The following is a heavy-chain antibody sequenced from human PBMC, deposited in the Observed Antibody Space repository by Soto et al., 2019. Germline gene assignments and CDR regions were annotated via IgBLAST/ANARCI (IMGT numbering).Heavy chain of an antibody. CDR2: INHSGST. CDR1: GGSFSGYY. J-gene: IGHJ4*02. V-gene: IGHV4-34*01. Sequence: PSETLSLTCAVYGGSFSGYYCSWICQPPGKGLGWIGEINHSGSTNYNPSLKRRVTISVDTSKNQVSWKLSSVTAAATAVYYCSRGGGGFGYYFDYWGQGTLVTLS. D-gene: IGHD2-15*01. CDR3: SRGGGGFGYYFDY.